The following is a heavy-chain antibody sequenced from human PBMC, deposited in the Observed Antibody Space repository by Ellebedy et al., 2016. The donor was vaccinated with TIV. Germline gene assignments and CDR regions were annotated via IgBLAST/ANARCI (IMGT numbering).Heavy chain of an antibody. Sequence: MPSETLSLTCTVSGASISSDYWSWIRQPPGKALEWIGSIYYTGSTNYNPSLASRVSVSLDTPKNKFSLRLTSVTATDTAVYYCARSIAVADYDAFDIWGQGTMVTVSS. V-gene: IGHV4-59*01. CDR2: IYYTGST. CDR3: ARSIAVADYDAFDI. CDR1: GASISSDY. J-gene: IGHJ3*02. D-gene: IGHD6-19*01.